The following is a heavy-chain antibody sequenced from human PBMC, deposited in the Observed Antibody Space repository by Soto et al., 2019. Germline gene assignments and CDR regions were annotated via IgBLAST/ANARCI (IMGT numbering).Heavy chain of an antibody. D-gene: IGHD3-16*02. CDR2: INPDSGAT. V-gene: IGHV1-2*04. Sequence: ASVKVSCKASGYTFVDNYLHWVREAPGQGLEWMGWINPDSGATKYAQTFQGWVTMTRDTSISTAYMELSNLRSDDTAIYYCARGSFSISRGGIDVWGQGTTVTVSS. J-gene: IGHJ6*02. CDR1: GYTFVDNY. CDR3: ARGSFSISRGGIDV.